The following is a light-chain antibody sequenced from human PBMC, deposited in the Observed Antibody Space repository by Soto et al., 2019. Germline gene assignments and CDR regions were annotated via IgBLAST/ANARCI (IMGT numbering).Light chain of an antibody. Sequence: DIQLTQSPSFLSAFVGDRVTITCRASQDVDNYLAWYQQRPGKAPRLLISGASFLQSGVPSRFSGSGSGTVFTLTISSLQPEDFAVYYCQQLNSYPSFGPGTKVDLK. J-gene: IGKJ3*01. CDR2: GAS. CDR1: QDVDNY. CDR3: QQLNSYPS. V-gene: IGKV1-9*01.